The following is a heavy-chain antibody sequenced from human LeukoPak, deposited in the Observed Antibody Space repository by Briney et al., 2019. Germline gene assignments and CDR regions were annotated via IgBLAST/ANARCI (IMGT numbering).Heavy chain of an antibody. CDR2: IYYSGST. J-gene: IGHJ5*02. CDR3: ARDSRYYGSGSYSISWFDP. Sequence: SETLSLTCTVSGGSISSYYWSWIRQPPGKGLEWIGYIYYSGSTNYNPSLKSRVTISVDTSKNQFSLKLSSVTAANTAVYYCARDSRYYGSGSYSISWFDPWGQGTLVTVSS. V-gene: IGHV4-59*01. D-gene: IGHD3-10*01. CDR1: GGSISSYY.